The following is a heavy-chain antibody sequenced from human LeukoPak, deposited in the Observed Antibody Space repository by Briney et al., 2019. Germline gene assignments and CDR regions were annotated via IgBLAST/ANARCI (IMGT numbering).Heavy chain of an antibody. D-gene: IGHD3-22*01. CDR2: IYPGDSDT. J-gene: IGHJ6*02. V-gene: IGHV5-51*01. CDR1: GDSFTSYW. CDR3: ARHYHDSSGYSYYYGMDV. Sequence: GESLKISCKGSGDSFTSYWIGWVRQMPGKGLEWMGIIYPGDSDTRYSPSFQGHVTISADKSISTAYLQWSSLKASGTAMYYCARHYHDSSGYSYYYGMDVWGQGTRVTLSS.